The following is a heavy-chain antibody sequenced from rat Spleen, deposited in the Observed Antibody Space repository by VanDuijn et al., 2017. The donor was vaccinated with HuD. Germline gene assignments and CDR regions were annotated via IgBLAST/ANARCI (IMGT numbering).Heavy chain of an antibody. CDR2: ISPSGGST. J-gene: IGHJ2*01. CDR1: GFTFSNYD. V-gene: IGHV5-25*01. CDR3: ARHGITTVVTDY. D-gene: IGHD1-1*01. Sequence: EVQLVESGGGLVQPGRSLKLSCAASGFTFSNYDMAWVRQAPTKGLEWVASISPSGGSTYYRDSVKGRFTVSRDNAKSTLYLQMDSLRSEDTATYYCARHGITTVVTDYWGQGVMVTVSS.